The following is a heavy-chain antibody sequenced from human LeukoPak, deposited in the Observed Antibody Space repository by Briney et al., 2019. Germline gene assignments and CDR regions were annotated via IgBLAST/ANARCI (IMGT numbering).Heavy chain of an antibody. D-gene: IGHD3-22*01. CDR1: GYTFTGYY. CDR2: INPNSGGT. Sequence: ASVKVSCKASGYTFTGYYMHWVRQAPGQGVEWMGWINPNSGGTNYAQKFQGRVTMTRDTSISTAYMELSRLTSDDTAVYYCARGDYSASSASFGYWGQGTLVTVSS. CDR3: ARGDYSASSASFGY. J-gene: IGHJ4*02. V-gene: IGHV1-2*02.